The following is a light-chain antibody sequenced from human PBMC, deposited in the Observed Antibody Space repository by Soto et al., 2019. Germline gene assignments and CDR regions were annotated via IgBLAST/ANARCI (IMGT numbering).Light chain of an antibody. V-gene: IGKV1-12*01. CDR3: QQGYSFPVT. Sequence: DIQMTQSPSSVSASVGDRVSITCRASQDIGDWLDWYQQKPGKAPKLLVYAASSLQSGVPSRFSGSGSGTDFTLTISSLQPEDFATYYCQQGYSFPVTFGGGTKVEIK. J-gene: IGKJ4*01. CDR1: QDIGDW. CDR2: AAS.